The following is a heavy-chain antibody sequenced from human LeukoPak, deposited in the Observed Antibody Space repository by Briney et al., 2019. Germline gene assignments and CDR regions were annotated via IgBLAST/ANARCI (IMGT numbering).Heavy chain of an antibody. CDR1: GISFSTHA. CDR3: AKGGHDFNPFYW. Sequence: GGSRRLSCAASGISFSTHAMGWVRQAPGKGLEWVSSIKGGGNDPFYADSVKGRFTISRDNSRNTLFLQLNSLRAEDSAVYYCAKGGHDFNPFYWWGQGTLVTVSS. CDR2: IKGGGNDP. D-gene: IGHD2-21*02. J-gene: IGHJ4*02. V-gene: IGHV3-23*01.